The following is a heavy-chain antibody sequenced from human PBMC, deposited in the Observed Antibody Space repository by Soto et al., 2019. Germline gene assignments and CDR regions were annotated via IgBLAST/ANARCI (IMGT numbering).Heavy chain of an antibody. CDR2: INHSGST. CDR3: ARGLFGY. CDR1: GGSFSGYY. Sequence: SETLSVTCAVYGGSFSGYYWSWIRQPPGKGLEWIGEINHSGSTNYNPSLKSRVTISVDTSKNQFSLKLSSVTAADTAVYYCARGLFGYWGQGTLVTVSS. V-gene: IGHV4-34*01. D-gene: IGHD3-10*02. J-gene: IGHJ4*02.